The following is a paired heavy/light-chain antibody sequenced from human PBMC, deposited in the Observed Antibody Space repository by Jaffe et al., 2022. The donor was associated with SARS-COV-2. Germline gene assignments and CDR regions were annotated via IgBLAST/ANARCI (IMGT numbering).Heavy chain of an antibody. D-gene: IGHD3-22*01. V-gene: IGHV3-49*05. CDR1: GFTFGDYA. CDR3: SREGPISRIVVVNFDY. Sequence: EVQLVESGGGLVKPGRSLRLSCTASGFTFGDYAITWFRQAPGKGLEWVGFIRSKAYGGTTEYAASVKGRFTISRDDSKSIAYLQMNSLKTEDTAVYYCSREGPISRIVVVNFDYWGQGTLVTVSS. J-gene: IGHJ4*02. CDR2: IRSKAYGGTT.
Light chain of an antibody. Sequence: AIQMTQSPSSLSASVGDRVTITCRASQGIRNDLGWYQQKPGKAPKLLIHAASSLQSGVPSRFSGSGSGTDFTLTISSLQPEDFATYYCLQDYNYPRTFGQGTKVEIK. CDR3: LQDYNYPRT. J-gene: IGKJ1*01. CDR1: QGIRND. CDR2: AAS. V-gene: IGKV1-6*01.